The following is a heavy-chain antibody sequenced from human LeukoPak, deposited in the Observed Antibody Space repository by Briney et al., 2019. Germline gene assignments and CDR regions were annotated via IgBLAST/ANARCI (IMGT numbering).Heavy chain of an antibody. V-gene: IGHV1-46*01. D-gene: IGHD3-10*01. CDR3: ARRGSGSYVLDY. CDR1: GYTFTRYY. Sequence: GASVKVSCKASGYTFTRYYMHWVRQAPGQGLEWMGIINPSDGVIDYAQKFQDRVTMTRDTSTSTVYMKLSSLRSEDTAVYYCARRGSGSYVLDYWGQGTLVTVSS. J-gene: IGHJ4*02. CDR2: INPSDGVI.